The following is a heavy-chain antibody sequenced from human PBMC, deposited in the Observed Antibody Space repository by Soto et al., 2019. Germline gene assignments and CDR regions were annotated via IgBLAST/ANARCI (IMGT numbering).Heavy chain of an antibody. Sequence: EVQLVESGGGLVKPGGSLRLSCAASGFTFSSYSMNWVRQAPGKGLEWVSSISSRSSYIYYAYSVKGRFTISRYNAKNSLYLQINSLRADDTAVSYCARATGSRWYGSNGYYFDYWGHGTLVTFSS. D-gene: IGHD6-13*01. CDR1: GFTFSSYS. V-gene: IGHV3-21*01. J-gene: IGHJ4*01. CDR3: ARATGSRWYGSNGYYFDY. CDR2: ISSRSSYI.